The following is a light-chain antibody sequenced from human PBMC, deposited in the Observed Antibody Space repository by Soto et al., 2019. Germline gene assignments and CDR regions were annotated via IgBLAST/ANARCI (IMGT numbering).Light chain of an antibody. CDR3: QAWDINTAV. J-gene: IGLJ1*01. CDR1: KLGDKF. CDR2: EDY. Sequence: SYELTQPPSVSVSPGQTASITCSGDKLGDKFACWYQQKPGQSPVLVIYEDYKRPSGIPERFSGSNSGNTAILTISDTQAMDEADYYCQAWDINTAVFGTGTKLTVL. V-gene: IGLV3-1*01.